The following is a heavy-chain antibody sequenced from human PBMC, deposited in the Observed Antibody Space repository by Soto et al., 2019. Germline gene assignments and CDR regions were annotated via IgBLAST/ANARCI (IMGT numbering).Heavy chain of an antibody. CDR2: ISYHGSNK. J-gene: IGHJ4*02. Sequence: GGSLRLSCAASGFTFSSYDMHWVRQAPGKGLEWVAVISYHGSNKYYADSVKGRFTISRDNSKNTLYLQMNSLRAEDTAVYYCARDPQIFDYWGQGTLVTVSS. V-gene: IGHV3-30-3*01. CDR3: ARDPQIFDY. CDR1: GFTFSSYD.